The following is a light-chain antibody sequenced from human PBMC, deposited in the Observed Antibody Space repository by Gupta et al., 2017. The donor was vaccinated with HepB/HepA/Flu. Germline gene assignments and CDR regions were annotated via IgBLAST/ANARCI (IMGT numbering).Light chain of an antibody. CDR2: RDR. V-gene: IGLV3-9*01. CDR3: HPWDSATWV. Sequence: SYELTQPPSVSVAQGQTSTITCGGSNIGSQNVHWYQQKPGQAPVRVIYRDRDRSSGTPQRFSSADSGSTATLTIGRVQGGDEADYYCHPWDSATWVFGGGTKLTVL. CDR1: NIGSQN. J-gene: IGLJ2*01.